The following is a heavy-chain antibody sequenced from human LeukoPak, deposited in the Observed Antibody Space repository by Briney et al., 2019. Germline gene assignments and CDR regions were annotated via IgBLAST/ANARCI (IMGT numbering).Heavy chain of an antibody. D-gene: IGHD3-22*01. CDR1: AYTFTSYG. Sequence: ASVKDTSKATAYTFTSYGISWVRQPPAQELEGMVGISAHNDNTKYAQKLQGRVTMTTDTSTSTGYMELRSLRCDDTTVYYRATEYPGKIGVAGAYDAFDIWGQGTMVTVSP. J-gene: IGHJ3*02. V-gene: IGHV1-18*04. CDR2: ISAHNDNT. CDR3: ATEYPGKIGVAGAYDAFDI.